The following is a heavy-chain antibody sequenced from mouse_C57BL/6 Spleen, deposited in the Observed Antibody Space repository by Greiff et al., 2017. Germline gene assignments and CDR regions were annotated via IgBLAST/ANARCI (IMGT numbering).Heavy chain of an antibody. CDR1: GFTFSSYG. J-gene: IGHJ4*01. V-gene: IGHV5-6*01. CDR3: ERGVYYYGSSGPYYYAMDY. Sequence: EVQGVESGGDLVKPGGSLKLSCAASGFTFSSYGMSWVRQTPDKRLEWVATISSGGSYTYYPDSVKGRFTISIDNAKNTLYLQVSSLKSEDTAMYYCERGVYYYGSSGPYYYAMDYWGQGTSVTVSS. CDR2: ISSGGSYT. D-gene: IGHD1-1*01.